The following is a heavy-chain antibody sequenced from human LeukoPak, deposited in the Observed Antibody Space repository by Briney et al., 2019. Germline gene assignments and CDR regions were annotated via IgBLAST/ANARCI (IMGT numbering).Heavy chain of an antibody. CDR2: IKEDGSEK. D-gene: IGHD6-19*01. V-gene: IGHV3-7*01. J-gene: IGHJ4*02. CDR3: ARGVPSGVDYFDY. CDR1: GFTLSNWA. Sequence: GGSLRLSCAASGFTLSNWAMTWVRQAPGKGLEWVANIKEDGSEKYYVDSVKGRFIISRDNAKNTQYLQMNSLRAEDTAVYYCARGVPSGVDYFDYWGQGTLVTVSS.